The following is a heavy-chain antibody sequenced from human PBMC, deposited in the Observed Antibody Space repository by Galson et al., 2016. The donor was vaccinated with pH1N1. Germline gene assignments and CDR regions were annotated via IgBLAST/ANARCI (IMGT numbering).Heavy chain of an antibody. CDR1: GGTFSSYA. V-gene: IGHV1-69*13. CDR2: IIPIFGTA. J-gene: IGHJ3*02. Sequence: SVKVSCKASGGTFSSYAINWVRQAPGQGPEWMGGIIPIFGTANYAQKFQGRVTITADESTSTAYMELCSLRSGDTAVYYCASPSRPPREIHLWSPNDAFDIWGQGTLVTVSS. CDR3: ASPSRPPREIHLWSPNDAFDI. D-gene: IGHD5-18*01.